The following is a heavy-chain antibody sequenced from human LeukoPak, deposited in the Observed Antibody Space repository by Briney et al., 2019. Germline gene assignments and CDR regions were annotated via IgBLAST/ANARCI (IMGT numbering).Heavy chain of an antibody. V-gene: IGHV1-2*02. CDR1: GYTFTGYY. Sequence: ASVKVSCKASGYTFTGYYMHWVRQAPGQGLEWMGWINPNSGGTNYAQKFQGRVTMTRDTSISTAYMELSRLRSDDTAVYYCASGGVVGATTGLPDYWGQGTLVTVSS. D-gene: IGHD1-26*01. CDR3: ASGGVVGATTGLPDY. J-gene: IGHJ4*02. CDR2: INPNSGGT.